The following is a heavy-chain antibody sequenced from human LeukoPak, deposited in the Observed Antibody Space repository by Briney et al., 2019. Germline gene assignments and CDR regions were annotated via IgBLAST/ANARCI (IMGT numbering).Heavy chain of an antibody. CDR1: DDSFSSHY. J-gene: IGHJ3*02. D-gene: IGHD4-17*01. CDR2: NSYIGST. V-gene: IGHV4-59*11. Sequence: SETLYLTCAVSDDSFSSHYWTWIRQPPGKGLDWIGYNSYIGSTNYNPSLKSRVTISIDTSKNQFSLKLTSVTAADTALYYCARDLVTVTKGFDIWGQGKMVTLSS. CDR3: ARDLVTVTKGFDI.